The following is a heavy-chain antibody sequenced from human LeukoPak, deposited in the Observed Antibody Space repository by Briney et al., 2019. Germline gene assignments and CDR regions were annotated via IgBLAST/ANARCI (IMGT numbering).Heavy chain of an antibody. V-gene: IGHV5-51*01. Sequence: KVSCKASGYTFTGYFMHWVRQMPGKGLEWMGIIYPGNSDTRYSPSFQGQVTISADKSISTAYLQWSSLMASDTAMYYCARLRDGSNWFDPWGQGTLVTVSS. CDR1: GYTFTGYF. CDR2: IYPGNSDT. CDR3: ARLRDGSNWFDP. J-gene: IGHJ5*02. D-gene: IGHD5-24*01.